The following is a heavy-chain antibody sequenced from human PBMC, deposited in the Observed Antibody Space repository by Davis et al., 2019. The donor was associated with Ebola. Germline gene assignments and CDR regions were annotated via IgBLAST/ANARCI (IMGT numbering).Heavy chain of an antibody. J-gene: IGHJ3*02. D-gene: IGHD5-12*01. V-gene: IGHV4-4*07. CDR3: AVNSSGSDLNAFDI. Sequence: PSETLSLTCTVSGVSTSHYYWSWLRQPAGKGLEWIGHAYTSGGTNYNPSLKSRVTISVDTSQNRFSLRLNSVATADTAVYYCAVNSSGSDLNAFDIWGQGTKVTISS. CDR2: AYTSGGT. CDR1: GVSTSHYY.